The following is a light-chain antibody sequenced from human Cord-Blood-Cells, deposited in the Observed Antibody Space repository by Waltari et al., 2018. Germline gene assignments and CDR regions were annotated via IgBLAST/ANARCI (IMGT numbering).Light chain of an antibody. CDR2: DVS. CDR3: SSYTSSSTVV. J-gene: IGLJ2*01. CDR1: SSDVGGYNY. V-gene: IGLV2-14*01. Sequence: QSALTQPASVSGSPGQSITISCTGTSSDVGGYNYVSWYQQHPGKAHKLNIYDVSNRPAAIPNLFSGSNSGNTASLTISGLQAEEEADYYCSSYTSSSTVVFGGGTKLTVL.